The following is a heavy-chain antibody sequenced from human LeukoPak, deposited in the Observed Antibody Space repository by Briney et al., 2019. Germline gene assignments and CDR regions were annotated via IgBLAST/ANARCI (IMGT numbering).Heavy chain of an antibody. V-gene: IGHV3-30*18. CDR3: AKLGGDFDY. J-gene: IGHJ4*02. CDR1: GFTFSSYG. D-gene: IGHD3-16*01. CDR2: ISYDGSNK. Sequence: PGGSLRLSCAASGFTFSSYGMHWVRQAPGKGLEWVAVISYDGSNKYYADSVKGRFTISRDNSKNTLYLQMNSLRAEDTAVYYCAKLGGDFDYWGQGALVTVSS.